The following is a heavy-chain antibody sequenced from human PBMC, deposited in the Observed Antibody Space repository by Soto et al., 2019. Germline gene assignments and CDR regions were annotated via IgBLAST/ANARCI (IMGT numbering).Heavy chain of an antibody. Sequence: GESLKISCKGSGYSFTSYWISWVRQMPGKGLEWVGRIDPSDSYTNYSPSFQGHVTISADKSISTAYLQWSSLKASDTAMYYCARHALYYYDSSGSADAFDIWGQGTMVTVSS. J-gene: IGHJ3*02. CDR3: ARHALYYYDSSGSADAFDI. V-gene: IGHV5-10-1*01. D-gene: IGHD3-22*01. CDR1: GYSFTSYW. CDR2: IDPSDSYT.